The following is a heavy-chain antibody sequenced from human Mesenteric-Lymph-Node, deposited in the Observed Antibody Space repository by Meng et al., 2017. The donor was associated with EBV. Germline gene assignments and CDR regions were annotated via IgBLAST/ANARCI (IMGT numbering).Heavy chain of an antibody. CDR1: GGYVISNKW. CDR2: IYHTGTT. Sequence: QVQLQESGPGLGKPSETLSLTCAVSGGYVISNKWWSWVRQPPGKGLEWIGEIYHTGTTIYNPSLKSRVTMSIDKSKDQLSLKLSSVTAADTAVYFCARIGGKDTAMITRWFDPWGQGTLVTVSS. V-gene: IGHV4-4*02. J-gene: IGHJ5*02. CDR3: ARIGGKDTAMITRWFDP. D-gene: IGHD5-18*01.